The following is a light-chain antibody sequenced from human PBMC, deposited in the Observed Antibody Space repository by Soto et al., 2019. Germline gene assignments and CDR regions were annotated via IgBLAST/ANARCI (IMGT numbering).Light chain of an antibody. V-gene: IGKV3-11*01. Sequence: EIVLTQSPATLSLSPGERATLSCRASQSVSGSLAWYQHKPGQAPRLLIYATSHRATDIPTRFSGSGSETDFTLTISSLEPEDFAVYYCQQRSDWPPSLTFGGGTKVEIK. CDR2: ATS. J-gene: IGKJ4*01. CDR1: QSVSGS. CDR3: QQRSDWPPSLT.